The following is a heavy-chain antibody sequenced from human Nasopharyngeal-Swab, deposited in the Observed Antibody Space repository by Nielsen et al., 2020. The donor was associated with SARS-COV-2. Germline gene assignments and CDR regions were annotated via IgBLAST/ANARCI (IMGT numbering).Heavy chain of an antibody. CDR1: GVVFSTYC. J-gene: IGHJ4*02. D-gene: IGHD4-23*01. CDR2: FSSDGSTK. CDR3: VRETLSLGGHDY. Sequence: GGSLRLSCLASGVVFSTYCMHWVRQSPVKGLECVAVFSSDGSTKFYADSVKGRFTISRDNSKNTLYLQMDSLRPEDTAVYYCVRETLSLGGHDYWGQGTLVTVSS. V-gene: IGHV3-30-3*01.